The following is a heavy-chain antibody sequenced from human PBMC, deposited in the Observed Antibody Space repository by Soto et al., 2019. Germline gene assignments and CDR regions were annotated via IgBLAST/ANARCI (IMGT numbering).Heavy chain of an antibody. V-gene: IGHV3-23*01. J-gene: IGHJ4*02. CDR2: ISGSGGST. CDR1: GFTFSSYA. CDR3: AQLTTVTTPTLDY. D-gene: IGHD4-17*01. Sequence: GGSLRLSCAASGFTFSSYAMSWVRQVPGKGLEWVSAISGSGGSTYYADSVKGRFTISRDNSKNTLYLQMNSLRAEDTAVYYCAQLTTVTTPTLDYWGQGTLVTVSS.